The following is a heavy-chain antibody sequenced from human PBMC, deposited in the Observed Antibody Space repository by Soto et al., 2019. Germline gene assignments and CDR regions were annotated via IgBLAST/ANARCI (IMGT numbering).Heavy chain of an antibody. Sequence: GGSLRLSCTASGFTFISSAISLCRHSPGKGLEWVSISSASGGSTYHADSVKGRFSISRDNSKNTLYLQMTRLRTEDTAVYYCAKDGQWLDVHFDYWGQGALVTVSS. CDR3: AKDGQWLDVHFDY. CDR2: SSASGGST. CDR1: GFTFISSA. D-gene: IGHD6-19*01. J-gene: IGHJ4*02. V-gene: IGHV3-23*01.